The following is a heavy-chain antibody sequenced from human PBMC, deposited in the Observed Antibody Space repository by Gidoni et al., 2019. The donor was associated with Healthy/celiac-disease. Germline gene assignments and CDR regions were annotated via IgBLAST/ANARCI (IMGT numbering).Heavy chain of an antibody. Sequence: AASGLTFSSYAMHWVRQAPGKGLEWVAVISYDGSNKYYADSVKGRFTISRDNSKNTLYLQMNSLRAEDTAVYYCARHGYYGSGSYQNWFDPWGQGTLVTVSS. CDR1: GLTFSSYA. D-gene: IGHD3-10*01. J-gene: IGHJ5*02. CDR3: ARHGYYGSGSYQNWFDP. CDR2: ISYDGSNK. V-gene: IGHV3-30-3*01.